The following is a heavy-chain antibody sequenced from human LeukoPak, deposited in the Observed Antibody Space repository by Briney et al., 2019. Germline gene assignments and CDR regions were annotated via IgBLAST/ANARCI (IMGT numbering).Heavy chain of an antibody. V-gene: IGHV3-21*01. J-gene: IGHJ4*02. CDR3: ARSIRFLEWSQFDY. Sequence: GGSLRLSCAASAFTFSSYSMNWVRQAPGKGLEWVSSISSSSSYIYYADSVKGRFTISRDNAKNSLYLQMNSLRAEDTAVYYCARSIRFLEWSQFDYWGQGTLVTVSS. CDR1: AFTFSSYS. D-gene: IGHD3-3*01. CDR2: ISSSSSYI.